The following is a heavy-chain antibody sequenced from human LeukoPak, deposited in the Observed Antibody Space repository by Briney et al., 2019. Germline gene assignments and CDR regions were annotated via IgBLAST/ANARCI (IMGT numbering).Heavy chain of an antibody. V-gene: IGHV1-69*06. CDR3: AGWVWFGELNFDY. CDR2: IIPIFGTA. Sequence: SVKVSCKASGGTFSSYAISWVRQAPGQGLEWMGGIIPIFGTANYAQKFQGRVTITADKSTSTAYMELSSLRSEDTAVYYCAGWVWFGELNFDYWGQGTLVTVSS. CDR1: GGTFSSYA. J-gene: IGHJ4*02. D-gene: IGHD3-10*01.